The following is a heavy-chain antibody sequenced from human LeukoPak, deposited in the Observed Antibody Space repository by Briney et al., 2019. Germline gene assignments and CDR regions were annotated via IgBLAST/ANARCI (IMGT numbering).Heavy chain of an antibody. J-gene: IGHJ3*02. Sequence: GGSLRLSCAASGFTFSSCGMHWVRQAPGKGLEWVAVISYDGSNKYYADSVKGRFTISRDNSKNTLSLEMNSLRAEDTAVYYCAKALTSGWYLDAFNIWGQGTMVTVSS. CDR1: GFTFSSCG. CDR3: AKALTSGWYLDAFNI. CDR2: ISYDGSNK. V-gene: IGHV3-30*18. D-gene: IGHD6-19*01.